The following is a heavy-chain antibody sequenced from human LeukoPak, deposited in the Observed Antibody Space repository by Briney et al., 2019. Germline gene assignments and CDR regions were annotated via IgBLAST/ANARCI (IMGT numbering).Heavy chain of an antibody. CDR3: ARERAGLPIDY. CDR2: INPNSGGT. CDR1: GYTFTGYY. V-gene: IGHV1-2*06. J-gene: IGHJ4*02. Sequence: ASVKVSCRASGYTFTGYYMHWVRQAPGQGLEWMGRINPNSGGTNYAQKFQGRVTVTRDTSISTAYMELSRLRSDDTAVYYCARERAGLPIDYWGQGTLVTVSS. D-gene: IGHD2-15*01.